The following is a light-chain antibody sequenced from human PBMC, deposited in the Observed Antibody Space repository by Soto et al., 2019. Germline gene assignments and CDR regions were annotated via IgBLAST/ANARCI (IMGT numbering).Light chain of an antibody. Sequence: QYALTQPASVSGSPGQSITISCTGTSSDVGAYNYVSWYQQHPGKAPKLIIYEVSNRPSGVYNRFSGSKSANTASLTISGLQAEDEADYYCNSYTSSSARVFGGGTKLTVL. V-gene: IGLV2-14*01. CDR3: NSYTSSSARV. J-gene: IGLJ3*02. CDR1: SSDVGAYNY. CDR2: EVS.